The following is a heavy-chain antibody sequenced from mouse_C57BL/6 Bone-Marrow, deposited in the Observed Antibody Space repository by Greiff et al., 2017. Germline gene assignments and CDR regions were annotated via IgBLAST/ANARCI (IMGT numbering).Heavy chain of an antibody. CDR3: SRMCYYDYGWFAY. D-gene: IGHD2-4*01. CDR2: IDPSDSYT. Sequence: VQLQQPGAELVKPGASVKLSCKASGYTFTSYWMQWVKQRPGQGLEWIGEIDPSDSYTNYNQKFKGKATLTVDTSSSTAYMQLSSLTSEDSAVYYCSRMCYYDYGWFAYWGQGTLVTVSA. J-gene: IGHJ3*01. CDR1: GYTFTSYW. V-gene: IGHV1-50*01.